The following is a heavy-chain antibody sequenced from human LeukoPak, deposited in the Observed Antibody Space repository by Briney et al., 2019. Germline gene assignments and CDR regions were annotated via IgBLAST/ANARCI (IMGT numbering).Heavy chain of an antibody. D-gene: IGHD6-6*01. V-gene: IGHV4-39*01. CDR3: TRHLVSSPSRPFHH. CDR2: IYFSGST. J-gene: IGHJ4*02. Sequence: SETLSLTCAVSGGSINSSSHYWGWIRQPPGRGLEWIGSIYFSGSTYYNPSLNSRVTISVDTSKNQFSLKLTSVTATDTAVYYCTRHLVSSPSRPFHHWGQGTLVTVSS. CDR1: GGSINSSSHY.